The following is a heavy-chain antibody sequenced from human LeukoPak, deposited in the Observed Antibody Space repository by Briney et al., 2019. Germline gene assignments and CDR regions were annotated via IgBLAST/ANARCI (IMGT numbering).Heavy chain of an antibody. Sequence: GGSLRLSCAASGFTFSSYGMHWVRQAPGRGLEWVAVISYDGSNKYYADSVKGRFTISRDNSKNTLYLQMNSLRAEDTAVYYCAKDGRDGYNFDYWGQGTLVTVSS. V-gene: IGHV3-30*18. J-gene: IGHJ4*02. CDR3: AKDGRDGYNFDY. CDR2: ISYDGSNK. D-gene: IGHD5-24*01. CDR1: GFTFSSYG.